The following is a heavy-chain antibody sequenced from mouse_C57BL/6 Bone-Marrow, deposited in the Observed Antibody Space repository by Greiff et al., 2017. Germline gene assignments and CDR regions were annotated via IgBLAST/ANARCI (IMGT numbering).Heavy chain of an antibody. Sequence: QVQLKESGPGLVQPSQSLSITCTVSGFSLTSYGVHWVRQSPGKGLAWLGVIWRGGSTDYNAAFMSRLSITKDNSKSHVFFKMNRLQADDTAIYYWATPPHYYGSSYWYVDVWGTGTTGTVSS. CDR2: IWRGGST. CDR1: GFSLTSYG. CDR3: ATPPHYYGSSYWYVDV. J-gene: IGHJ1*03. V-gene: IGHV2-5*01. D-gene: IGHD1-1*01.